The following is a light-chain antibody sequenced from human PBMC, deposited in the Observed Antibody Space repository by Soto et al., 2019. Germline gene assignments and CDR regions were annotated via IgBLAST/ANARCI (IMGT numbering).Light chain of an antibody. CDR3: SSYAGSNNLV. CDR2: EVT. CDR1: SSDVGGYNY. V-gene: IGLV2-8*01. J-gene: IGLJ3*02. Sequence: QSALTQPPSASGSPGQSVTISCTGASSDVGGYNYVSWCQQHPGKAPKLMIYEVTKRPSGVPDRFSGSKSCNTASLTVSGLQAEDEADYYCSSYAGSNNLVFGGGTQLTVL.